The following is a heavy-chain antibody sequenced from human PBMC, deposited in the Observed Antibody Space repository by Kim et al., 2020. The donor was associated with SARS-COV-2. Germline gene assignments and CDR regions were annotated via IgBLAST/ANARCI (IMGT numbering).Heavy chain of an antibody. CDR1: GVSFNNYA. J-gene: IGHJ4*01. D-gene: IGHD2-2*01. V-gene: IGHV3-23*01. Sequence: GGSLRLSCVAAGVSFNNYAVTWVRQAPGKGLEWVSTIRGNGGSPYYADSVRGRFTISRDNSKNAVYLQMNRLRADDTAVYYCARDTGGCTITTCSSFD. CDR2: IRGNGGSP. CDR3: ARDTGGCTITTCSSFD.